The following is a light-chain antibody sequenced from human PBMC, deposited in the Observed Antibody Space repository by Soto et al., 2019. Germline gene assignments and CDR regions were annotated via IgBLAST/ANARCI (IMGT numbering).Light chain of an antibody. V-gene: IGKV3D-20*02. CDR3: QQRSN. J-gene: IGKJ5*01. Sequence: IVLALSPGTMSLSPGERATLSYRASQSVSSSYLAWYQQKPGQAPRLLIYGASSRATGIPARFSGSGSGTDFTLTISSLEPEDFAVYYCQQRSNFGQGTRLEIK. CDR2: GAS. CDR1: QSVSSSY.